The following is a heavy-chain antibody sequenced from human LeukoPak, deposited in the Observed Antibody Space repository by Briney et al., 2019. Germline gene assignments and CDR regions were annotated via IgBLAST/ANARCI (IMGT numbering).Heavy chain of an antibody. Sequence: SETLSLTCTASGGSISSYYWSWIRQPPGKGLEWIGYIYYSGSTNYNPSLKSRVTISVDTSKNQFSLKLSSVTAADTAVYYCARAPSGYFDYWGQGTLVTVSS. D-gene: IGHD1-26*01. CDR2: IYYSGST. CDR3: ARAPSGYFDY. J-gene: IGHJ4*02. CDR1: GGSISSYY. V-gene: IGHV4-59*01.